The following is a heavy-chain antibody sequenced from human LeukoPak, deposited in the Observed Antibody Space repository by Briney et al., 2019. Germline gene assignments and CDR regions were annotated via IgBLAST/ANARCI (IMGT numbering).Heavy chain of an antibody. Sequence: AAVKVSCKASGYTFTGYYIHWVRQAPGQGLEWMEWINPNSGGTNYAQKFLGRVTMTRDTSIRTASMELSRLRFDDTAVYCCARGPDAIFDIWGQGTMVTVSS. D-gene: IGHD2-2*01. V-gene: IGHV1-2*02. J-gene: IGHJ3*02. CDR1: GYTFTGYY. CDR3: ARGPDAIFDI. CDR2: INPNSGGT.